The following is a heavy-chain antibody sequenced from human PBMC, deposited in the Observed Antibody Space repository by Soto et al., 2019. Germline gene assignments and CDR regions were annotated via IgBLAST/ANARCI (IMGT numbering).Heavy chain of an antibody. Sequence: QLQLQESGPGLVKPSETLSLTCSVSGGSISSRTFWWAWIRQPPGKGLEWIGDMYYSGSSYSSPSLKSRGPLSVDTSKNQLSLKLNSVTAADTAVYYCARHPRDDYNYGGSGIFDYWGQGTLVTVSS. CDR1: GGSISSRTFW. CDR3: ARHPRDDYNYGGSGIFDY. J-gene: IGHJ4*02. V-gene: IGHV4-39*01. CDR2: MYYSGSS. D-gene: IGHD4-4*01.